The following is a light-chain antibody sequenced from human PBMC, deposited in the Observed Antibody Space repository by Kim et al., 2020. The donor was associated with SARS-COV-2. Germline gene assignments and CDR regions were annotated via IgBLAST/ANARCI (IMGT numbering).Light chain of an antibody. Sequence: ALGPTARITGGGRNVEDENWHWYQQRPGQAPVMVNYRDTNRAFGIPELFSGSNSGDTATLTISRAKAGDEADYYCQVWDSATVVFGGGTQLTVL. V-gene: IGLV3-9*01. CDR1: NVEDEN. CDR2: RDT. J-gene: IGLJ2*01. CDR3: QVWDSATVV.